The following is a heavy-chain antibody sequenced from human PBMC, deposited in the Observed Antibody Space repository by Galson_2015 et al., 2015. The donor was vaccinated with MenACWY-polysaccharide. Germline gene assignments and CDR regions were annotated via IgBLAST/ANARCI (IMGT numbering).Heavy chain of an antibody. D-gene: IGHD5-18*01. J-gene: IGHJ5*02. CDR3: ARSPAMVTWWFDP. V-gene: IGHV1-18*01. CDR2: ISAYNGNT. Sequence: SAKVSCKASGYTFTSYGISWVRPAPGQGLEWMGWISAYNGNTNYAQKLQGRVTMTTDTSTSTAYMELRSLRSNDTAVYYCARSPAMVTWWFDPWGQGTLVTVSS. CDR1: GYTFTSYG.